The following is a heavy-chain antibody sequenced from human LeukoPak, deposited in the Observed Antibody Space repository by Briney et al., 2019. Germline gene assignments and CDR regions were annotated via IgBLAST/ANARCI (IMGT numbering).Heavy chain of an antibody. Sequence: SETLSLTCTVSGGSISSYYWSWIRQPPGKGLEWIGYIYYSGSTNYSPSLKSRVTISVDTSKNQFSLKLSSVTAADTAVYYCARVTMVRETFDYWGQGTLVTVSS. D-gene: IGHD3-10*01. J-gene: IGHJ4*02. CDR3: ARVTMVRETFDY. CDR1: GGSISSYY. V-gene: IGHV4-59*01. CDR2: IYYSGST.